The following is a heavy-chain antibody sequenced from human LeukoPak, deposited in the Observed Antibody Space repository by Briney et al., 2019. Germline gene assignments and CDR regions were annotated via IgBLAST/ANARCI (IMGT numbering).Heavy chain of an antibody. V-gene: IGHV3-72*01. CDR1: GFTFSDHC. D-gene: IGHD6-13*01. Sequence: GGSLRLSCAVSGFTFSDHCMEWVRQAPGKGLEWVGRIREKGNSYTTEYAASVRGRFTISRDDSKNSVYLQMNSLKTEETAVYYCAREAAAGTGRDYWGQGTLVTVSS. CDR3: AREAAAGTGRDY. J-gene: IGHJ4*02. CDR2: IREKGNSYTT.